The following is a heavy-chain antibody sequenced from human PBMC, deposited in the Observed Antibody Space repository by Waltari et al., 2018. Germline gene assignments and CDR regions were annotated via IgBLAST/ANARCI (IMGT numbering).Heavy chain of an antibody. Sequence: EVQLLESGGGLVQPGGSLRLSCAASGFTFSRYAMSWVRQSPGKVLEWVSAISGRGGSTYYADYVKGRFTISRDNSKNTRDLQMNSLRAEDTAVYYCAKDIPDRAAAAGGGDYWGQGTLVTVSS. V-gene: IGHV3-23*01. CDR3: AKDIPDRAAAAGGGDY. CDR1: GFTFSRYA. J-gene: IGHJ4*02. D-gene: IGHD2-2*01. CDR2: ISGRGGST.